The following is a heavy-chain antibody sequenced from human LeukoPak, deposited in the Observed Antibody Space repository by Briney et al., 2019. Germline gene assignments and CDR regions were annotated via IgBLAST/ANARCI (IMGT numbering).Heavy chain of an antibody. V-gene: IGHV3-23*01. Sequence: PGGSLRLSCAASGFTFSSYAMSWVRQAPGKGLEWVSAISGSGGSTYYADSVKGRFTISRDNSKNTLYLQMNSLRAEDTAVYYCAKGGCSSSSCYRRDFDYWGQGTLVTVSS. CDR1: GFTFSSYA. CDR3: AKGGCSSSSCYRRDFDY. J-gene: IGHJ4*02. CDR2: ISGSGGST. D-gene: IGHD2-2*01.